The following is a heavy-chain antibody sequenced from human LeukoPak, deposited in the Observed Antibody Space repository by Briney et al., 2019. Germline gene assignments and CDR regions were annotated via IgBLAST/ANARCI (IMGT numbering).Heavy chain of an antibody. Sequence: SVKVSCKASGFTFTSSAMQWVRQARGQRLEWIGWIVVGSGNTNNAQKFQERVTITGDMSTSTAYMELSSLRSEDTAVYYCAATMYYDFWSGYYTPPDYWGQGTLVTVSS. D-gene: IGHD3-3*01. V-gene: IGHV1-58*02. CDR3: AATMYYDFWSGYYTPPDY. CDR1: GFTFTSSA. CDR2: IVVGSGNT. J-gene: IGHJ4*02.